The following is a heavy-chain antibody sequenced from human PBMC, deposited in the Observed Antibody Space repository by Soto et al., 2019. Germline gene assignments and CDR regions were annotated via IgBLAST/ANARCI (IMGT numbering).Heavy chain of an antibody. J-gene: IGHJ5*02. D-gene: IGHD3-22*01. CDR3: ARIYYYYDSSGYCDP. CDR2: IYYSGTT. V-gene: IGHV4-31*11. CDR1: GCSISSGGYY. Sequence: ALSLACAVSGCSISSGGYYWSWIRQHPGKGLEWIGYIYYSGTTYHNPSLKSRVTMSVDTSKNQFSLKLSSVTAADTAIYYCARIYYYYDSSGYCDPWGQGTPVTVSS.